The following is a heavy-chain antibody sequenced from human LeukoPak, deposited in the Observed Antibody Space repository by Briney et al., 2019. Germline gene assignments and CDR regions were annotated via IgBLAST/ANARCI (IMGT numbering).Heavy chain of an antibody. CDR3: ARGPDYSGSHSFDY. D-gene: IGHD1-26*01. V-gene: IGHV4-4*07. CDR1: SGPISTYY. J-gene: IGHJ4*02. CDR2: IYSSGST. Sequence: SETLSLTCTVSSGPISTYYWSWIRQPAGKGLEWIGRIYSSGSTNYNPSLKNRVTMSVDTSKNQFSLKLSSVTAADTAVYYCARGPDYSGSHSFDYCGQGTLVTVSS.